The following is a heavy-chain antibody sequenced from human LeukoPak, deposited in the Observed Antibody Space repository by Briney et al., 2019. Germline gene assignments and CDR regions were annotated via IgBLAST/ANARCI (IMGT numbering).Heavy chain of an antibody. J-gene: IGHJ4*02. V-gene: IGHV4-59*08. CDR1: GGSISSYY. D-gene: IGHD4-17*01. CDR3: ARSGYGDYGLSDY. CDR2: IYYSGST. Sequence: SETLSLTCTVSGGSISSYYWSWIRQPPGKGLEWIGYIYYSGSTNYNPSLKSRVTISVDTSKNQFSLKLSSVTAADTAVCYCARSGYGDYGLSDYWGQGTLVTVSS.